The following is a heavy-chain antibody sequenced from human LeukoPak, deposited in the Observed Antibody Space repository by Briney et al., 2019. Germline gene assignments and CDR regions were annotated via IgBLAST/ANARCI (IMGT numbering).Heavy chain of an antibody. CDR2: IYYSGST. V-gene: IGHV4-31*02. Sequence: LRLSCAASGFTFSTCAMSWIRQHPGKGLEWIGYIYYSGSTYYNPSLKSRVTISVDTSKNQFSLKLSSVTAADTAVYYCARALKKGISGFTFDPWGQGTLVTVSS. J-gene: IGHJ5*02. CDR1: GFTFSTCA. CDR3: ARALKKGISGFTFDP. D-gene: IGHD3-22*01.